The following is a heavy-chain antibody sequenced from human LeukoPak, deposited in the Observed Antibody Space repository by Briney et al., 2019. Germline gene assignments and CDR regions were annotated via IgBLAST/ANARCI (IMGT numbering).Heavy chain of an antibody. D-gene: IGHD6-13*01. CDR2: IYSCGST. CDR3: ARGSSNNAFYLDY. CDR1: GFTDSSNY. V-gene: IGHV3-53*01. J-gene: IGHJ4*02. Sequence: GGSLRLSCAASGFTDSSNYMIWVRQAPGKGLEWVSVIYSCGSTYYADSEKGRFTISRDNSKNTVYLQMNSLRAEDTAVYYCARGSSNNAFYLDYWGQGTLVTVSS.